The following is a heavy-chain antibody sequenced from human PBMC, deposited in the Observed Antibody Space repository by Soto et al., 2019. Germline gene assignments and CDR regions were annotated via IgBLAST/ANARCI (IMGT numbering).Heavy chain of an antibody. Sequence: SETLSLTCTVSGGSINNHYWSWIRQPPGKGLEWIGYIYYTGSTNYNPSLKSRVIISVDTSKNQFSLNLTSLTAADTAIYYCARSNWYSEYWGQGTLVTVSS. J-gene: IGHJ4*02. CDR1: GGSINNHY. CDR3: ARSNWYSEY. D-gene: IGHD7-27*01. CDR2: IYYTGST. V-gene: IGHV4-59*11.